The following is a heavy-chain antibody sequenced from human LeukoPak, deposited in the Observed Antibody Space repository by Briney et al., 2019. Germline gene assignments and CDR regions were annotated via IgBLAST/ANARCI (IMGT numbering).Heavy chain of an antibody. CDR3: ARAHDFWTSHEPNYDY. Sequence: ASVKVSCKASGGTFSSYAISWVRQAPGQGLEWMGRIIPILGIANYAQKFQGRVTITADKSTSTAYMELSSLRSDDTAIYFCARAHDFWTSHEPNYDYWGQGTLVTVSS. D-gene: IGHD3-3*01. CDR2: IIPILGIA. V-gene: IGHV1-69*04. CDR1: GGTFSSYA. J-gene: IGHJ4*02.